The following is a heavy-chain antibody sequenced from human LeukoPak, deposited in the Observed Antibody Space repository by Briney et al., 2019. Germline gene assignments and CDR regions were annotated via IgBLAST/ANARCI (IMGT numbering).Heavy chain of an antibody. D-gene: IGHD7-27*01. Sequence: GGSLRLSCAASGFTFSSYEMNWVRQAPGKGLEWVSYISSSSSTIYYADSVKGRFTISRDNAKNTLYLQMNSLRAEDTAVYYCVRVAQLGIEDAFDIWGQGTMVTVSS. V-gene: IGHV3-48*03. CDR1: GFTFSSYE. CDR3: VRVAQLGIEDAFDI. J-gene: IGHJ3*02. CDR2: ISSSSSTI.